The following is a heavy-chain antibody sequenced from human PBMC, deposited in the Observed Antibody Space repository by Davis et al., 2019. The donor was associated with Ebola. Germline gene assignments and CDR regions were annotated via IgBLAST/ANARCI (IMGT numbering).Heavy chain of an antibody. D-gene: IGHD3-3*01. CDR1: GFTFSSYW. CDR2: INSDGSST. J-gene: IGHJ6*04. V-gene: IGHV3-74*01. Sequence: HTGGSLRLSCAASGFTFSSYWMHWVRQAPGKGLVWVSRINSDGSSTSYADSVKGRFTISRDNAKNTLYLQMNSLRAEDTAVYYCARGDFWSGYPRGDDYYYYGMDVWGKGTTVTVSS. CDR3: ARGDFWSGYPRGDDYYYYGMDV.